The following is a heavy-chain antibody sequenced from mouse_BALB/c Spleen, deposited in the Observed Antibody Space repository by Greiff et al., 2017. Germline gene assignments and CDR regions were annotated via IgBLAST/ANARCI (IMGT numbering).Heavy chain of an antibody. CDR2: IYPGNVNT. D-gene: IGHD2-14*01. J-gene: IGHJ4*01. V-gene: IGHV1S56*01. CDR1: GYTFTSYY. CDR3: ARSVRYDYAMDY. Sequence: QVQLQQSGPELVKPGASVRISCKASGYTFTSYYIHWVKQRPGQGLEWIGWIYPGNVNTKYNEKFKGKATLTADKSSSTAYMQLSSLTSEDSAVYFCARSVRYDYAMDYWGQGTSVTVSS.